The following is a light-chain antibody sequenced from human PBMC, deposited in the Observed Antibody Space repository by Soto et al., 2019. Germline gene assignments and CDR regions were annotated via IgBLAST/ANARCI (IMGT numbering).Light chain of an antibody. CDR3: CSYAVSNTLR. J-gene: IGLJ2*01. Sequence: QSVLTQPPSASGSPGQSVTISCTGTSSDVGIFNYVSWYQQHPDQAPKLLIFEVNKRPSGVPDRFSASKSGNTASLTVSGLQAEDEADYYCCSYAVSNTLRFVGGTKVTVL. CDR1: SSDVGIFNY. V-gene: IGLV2-8*01. CDR2: EVN.